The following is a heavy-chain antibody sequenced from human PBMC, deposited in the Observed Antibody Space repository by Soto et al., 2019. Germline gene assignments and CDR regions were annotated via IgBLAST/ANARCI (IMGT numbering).Heavy chain of an antibody. CDR2: INHSGST. CDR1: GGSFSGYY. Sequence: QVQLQQWGAGLLKPSETLSLTCAVYGGSFSGYYWSWIRQPPGKGLEWIGEINHSGSTNYNPSLTRRVTISVDTSKNQFSLKLSSVTAADTAVYYCARGVRQLYGMDVWGQGTTFTVSS. V-gene: IGHV4-34*01. J-gene: IGHJ6*02. CDR3: ARGVRQLYGMDV. D-gene: IGHD6-13*01.